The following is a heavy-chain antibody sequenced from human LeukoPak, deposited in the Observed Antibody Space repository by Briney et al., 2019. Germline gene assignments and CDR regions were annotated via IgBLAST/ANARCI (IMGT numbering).Heavy chain of an antibody. CDR1: GFTFSSHW. CDR2: IKQGGSYK. V-gene: IGHV3-7*01. D-gene: IGHD6-6*01. CDR3: ARESLAAGLDDAFDI. J-gene: IGHJ3*02. Sequence: PGGSLRLSCAASGFTFSSHWMSWVRQAPGRGLEWVANIKQGGSYKYYVDSVKGRFTISRDNAKSSLYLQMNSLRAEDTAVYYCARESLAAGLDDAFDIWGQGTMVTVSS.